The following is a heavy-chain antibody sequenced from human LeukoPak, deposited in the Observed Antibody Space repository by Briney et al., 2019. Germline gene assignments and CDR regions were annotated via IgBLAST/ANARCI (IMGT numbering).Heavy chain of an antibody. J-gene: IGHJ4*02. V-gene: IGHV1-46*01. CDR3: ARDDAVDMVAFY. D-gene: IGHD5-12*01. Sequence: ASVKVSCKASGYTFTSYYMHWVRQAPGQGLEWMGIINPNGGSTSYAQKFQGRVTMTRDTSTSTVYMELSSLRSEDTAVYYCARDDAVDMVAFYWGQGTLVTVSS. CDR1: GYTFTSYY. CDR2: INPNGGST.